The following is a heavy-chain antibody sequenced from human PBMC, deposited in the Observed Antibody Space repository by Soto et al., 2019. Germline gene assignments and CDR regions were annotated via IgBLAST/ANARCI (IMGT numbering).Heavy chain of an antibody. J-gene: IGHJ4*02. CDR1: GYTFTSYY. CDR3: VSGPPGVRG. D-gene: IGHD3-10*01. V-gene: IGHV1-46*03. Sequence: QVQLVQPGAEVKTPGASVKVSCKASGYTFTSYYMHWVRQAPGQGLEWMGIINSSGGRTSYAQKFQGRVTMTRDTPTSTLYMELSSLRSEDTAVYYCVSGPPGVRGWGQGTLVTVSS. CDR2: INSSGGRT.